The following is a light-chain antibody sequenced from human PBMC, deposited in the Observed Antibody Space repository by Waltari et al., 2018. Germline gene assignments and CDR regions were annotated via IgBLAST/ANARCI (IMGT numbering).Light chain of an antibody. CDR1: QSIGNS. Sequence: DIQMTQSPATLSASVGDRVTITCRATQSIGNSLAWYQQKPGKAPRLLSFESSSLGRGVPSRFSGSGSGTHFTLTISDLQRDDFATYYCQQYYTYWSIFGRGTKLEI. V-gene: IGKV1-5*03. J-gene: IGKJ2*01. CDR2: ESS. CDR3: QQYYTYWSI.